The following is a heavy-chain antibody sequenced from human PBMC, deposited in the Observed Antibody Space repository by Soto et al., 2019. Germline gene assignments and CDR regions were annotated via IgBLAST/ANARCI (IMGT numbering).Heavy chain of an antibody. J-gene: IGHJ5*02. CDR1: GDSVSSNSAA. CDR2: TYYRSKWYK. Sequence: SQTLSLTCAISGDSVSSNSAAWNWIRQSPSRGLEWLGRTYYRSKWYKEYAASVKRRITINPDKSKNPVSQQLNSASPEDTAVYYCARTVGWPYAWGQGTLVTVSS. V-gene: IGHV6-1*01. CDR3: ARTVGWPYA. D-gene: IGHD6-19*01.